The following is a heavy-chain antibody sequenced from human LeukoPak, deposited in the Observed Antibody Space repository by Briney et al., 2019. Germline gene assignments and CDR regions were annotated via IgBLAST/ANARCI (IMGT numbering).Heavy chain of an antibody. V-gene: IGHV3-23*01. CDR1: GFTFSSYA. CDR2: ISGSGGST. CDR3: AKARFDYLSYYFDY. J-gene: IGHJ4*02. D-gene: IGHD3-16*01. Sequence: GGSLRLSCAASGFTFSSYAMSWVRQAPGKGLEWVSAISGSGGSTYYADSVKGRFTIFRDNSKNTLYLQMNSLRAEDTAVYYCAKARFDYLSYYFDYWGQGTLVTVSS.